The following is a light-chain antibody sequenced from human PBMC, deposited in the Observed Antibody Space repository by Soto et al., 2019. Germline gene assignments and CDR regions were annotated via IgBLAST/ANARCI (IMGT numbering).Light chain of an antibody. CDR3: QQYGGSPQT. V-gene: IGKV3-20*01. CDR1: QSVSNY. Sequence: EIVLTQSPGTLSLSPGERATLSCRASQSVSNYLAWYQQKPGQAPRLLSYGSSRRATVIPDRFSGSGSGTDFTLTISRLEPEDFAVYYCQQYGGSPQTFGQGTNVEI. CDR2: GSS. J-gene: IGKJ1*01.